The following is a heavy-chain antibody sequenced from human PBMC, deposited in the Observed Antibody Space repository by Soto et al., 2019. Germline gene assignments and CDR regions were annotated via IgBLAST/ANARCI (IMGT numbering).Heavy chain of an antibody. D-gene: IGHD2-2*01. CDR2: ISWNSGSI. V-gene: IGHV3-9*01. Sequence: GGSLRLSCAASGFTFDDYAMHWVRQAPGKGLEWVSGISWNSGSIGYADSVKGRFTISRDNAKNSLYLQMNSLRAEDTALYYCAKVGQLLAFRNAFDIWGQGTMVTVSS. CDR1: GFTFDDYA. J-gene: IGHJ3*02. CDR3: AKVGQLLAFRNAFDI.